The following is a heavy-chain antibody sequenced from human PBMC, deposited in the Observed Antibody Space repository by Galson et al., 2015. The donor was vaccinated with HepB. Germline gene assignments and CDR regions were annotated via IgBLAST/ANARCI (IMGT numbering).Heavy chain of an antibody. CDR2: IGNKPNDYAT. D-gene: IGHD3-10*01. CDR3: TTSMIQGVIGYYFDY. CDR1: GFTFRGSA. J-gene: IGHJ4*02. V-gene: IGHV3-73*01. Sequence: SLRLSCAASGFTFRGSAMHWVRQASGKGLEWVGRIGNKPNDYATAYAASVRGRFIISRDDSKNTAYLQMNSLKTEDTALYYCTTSMIQGVIGYYFDYWGPGTLVTVSS.